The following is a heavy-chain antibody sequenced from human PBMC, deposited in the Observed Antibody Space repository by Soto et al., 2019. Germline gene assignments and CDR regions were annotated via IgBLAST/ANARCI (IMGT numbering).Heavy chain of an antibody. Sequence: QITLKESGPTLVKPTQTLTLTCTFSGFSLDTSGVGVGWIRQPPGKTLEWLALIYWDDDKRYSPSLNSRLTITKDTSKNPVVLRMANVDPVDTATYYCAHNIDFAWVWAFEYWGQGALVTVSS. CDR3: AHNIDFAWVWAFEY. CDR1: GFSLDTSGVG. J-gene: IGHJ4*02. D-gene: IGHD3-9*01. V-gene: IGHV2-5*02. CDR2: IYWDDDK.